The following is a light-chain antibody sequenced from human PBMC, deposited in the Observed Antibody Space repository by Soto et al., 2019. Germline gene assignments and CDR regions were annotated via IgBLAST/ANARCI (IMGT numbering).Light chain of an antibody. V-gene: IGKV3-20*01. CDR2: GAS. CDR1: QSVSSSF. J-gene: IGKJ1*01. Sequence: ESVLTQSPGTLSLSPGERATLSCRASQSVSSSFLAWYQLKPGQAPRLLIYGASSMATGIPDRFSGSGSGTDFTLTITRLEPEDFAVYYYQQYYSSPWKFGHGTKVEIK. CDR3: QQYYSSPWK.